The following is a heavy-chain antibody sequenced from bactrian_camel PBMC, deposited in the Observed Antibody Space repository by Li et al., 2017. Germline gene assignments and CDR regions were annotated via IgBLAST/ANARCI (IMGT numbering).Heavy chain of an antibody. CDR3: AIAVRIGVSLTKEEFGY. CDR2: DSGGGT. J-gene: IGHJ6*01. CDR1: GFTISTHT. D-gene: IGHD5*01. Sequence: VQLVESGGGSVQAGGSLRLSCAASGFTISTHTMSWVRQAPGKGLEWVSTDSGGGTYYADSVKGRFTFAQDNTDNTLYLQMNSLQSEDAAMYYCAIAVRIGVSLTKEEFGYWGQGTQVTVS. V-gene: IGHV3-1*01.